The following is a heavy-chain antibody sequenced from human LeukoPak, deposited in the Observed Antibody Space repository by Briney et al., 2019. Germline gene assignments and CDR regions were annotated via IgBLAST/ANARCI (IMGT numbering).Heavy chain of an antibody. V-gene: IGHV3-30*03. D-gene: IGHD4-17*01. Sequence: PGRSLRLSCAASGFTFSSYGMHWVRQAPGKGLEWVAVISYDGSNKYYADSVKGRFTISRDNSKNTLYLQMNSLRAEDTAVYYCARDPLTGDTYNWFDPWGQGTLVTVSS. CDR1: GFTFSSYG. CDR2: ISYDGSNK. CDR3: ARDPLTGDTYNWFDP. J-gene: IGHJ5*02.